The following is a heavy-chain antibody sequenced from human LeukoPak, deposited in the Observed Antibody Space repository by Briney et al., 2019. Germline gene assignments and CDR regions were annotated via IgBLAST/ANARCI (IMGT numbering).Heavy chain of an antibody. D-gene: IGHD5-24*01. CDR1: GFIVSGDF. Sequence: GGSLRLSCAASGFIVSGDFMSWVRQAPGKGLEWVSVIYSDGSTYYADSVKGRFTISRDNSKNTLDLQMTGLRAEDTAVYYRARGAGYNYPYYFDYWGQGTLVTVSS. CDR2: IYSDGST. CDR3: ARGAGYNYPYYFDY. J-gene: IGHJ4*02. V-gene: IGHV3-53*01.